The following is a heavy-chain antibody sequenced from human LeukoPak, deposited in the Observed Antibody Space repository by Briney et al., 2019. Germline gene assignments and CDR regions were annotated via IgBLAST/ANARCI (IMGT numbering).Heavy chain of an antibody. D-gene: IGHD6-13*01. CDR2: IRYDGSNK. Sequence: GGSLRLSCAASGFTFSSYGMHWVRQAPGKGLGWVAFIRYDGSNKYYADSVKGRFTISRDNSKNTLYLQMNSLRAEDTAVYYCAKAAAGTEYYFEYWGQGTLVTVSS. CDR1: GFTFSSYG. J-gene: IGHJ4*02. CDR3: AKAAAGTEYYFEY. V-gene: IGHV3-30*02.